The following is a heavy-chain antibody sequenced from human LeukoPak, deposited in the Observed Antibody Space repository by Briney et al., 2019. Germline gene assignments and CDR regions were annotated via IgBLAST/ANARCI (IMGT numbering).Heavy chain of an antibody. J-gene: IGHJ4*02. CDR3: AKDVPHYYDSSGYSLY. CDR1: GFTFSSYG. D-gene: IGHD3-22*01. Sequence: GSLRLSCAASGFTFSSYGMHWVRQAPGKGLEGVAFIRYDGSNKYYADSVKGRFTISRDNSKNTLYLQMNSLRAEDTAVYYCAKDVPHYYDSSGYSLYWGQGTLVTVSS. CDR2: IRYDGSNK. V-gene: IGHV3-30*02.